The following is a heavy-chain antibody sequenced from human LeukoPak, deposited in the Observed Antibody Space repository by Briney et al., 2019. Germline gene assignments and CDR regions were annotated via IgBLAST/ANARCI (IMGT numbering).Heavy chain of an antibody. D-gene: IGHD5-18*01. V-gene: IGHV4-34*01. Sequence: SETLSLTCAVYGGSFSDYYWSWIRQPPGKGLEWIGEINHSGSTNYNPSLKSRVTISVDTSKNQFSLKLSSVTAADTAVYYCARGRGRGYSYGPHRPAKYYFDYWGQGTLVTVSS. J-gene: IGHJ4*02. CDR2: INHSGST. CDR1: GGSFSDYY. CDR3: ARGRGRGYSYGPHRPAKYYFDY.